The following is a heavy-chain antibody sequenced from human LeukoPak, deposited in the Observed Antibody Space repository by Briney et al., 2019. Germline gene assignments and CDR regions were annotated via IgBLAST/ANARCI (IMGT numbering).Heavy chain of an antibody. J-gene: IGHJ4*02. CDR3: ARGGDSSSLSYYFDY. V-gene: IGHV4-59*12. CDR2: IYYSGST. CDR1: GGSFSGYY. Sequence: PSETLSLTCAVYGGSFSGYYRSWIRQPPGKGLEWIGYIYYSGSTNYNPSLKSRVTISVDTSKNQFSLKLSSVTAADTAVYYCARGGDSSSLSYYFDYWGQGTLVTVSS. D-gene: IGHD6-13*01.